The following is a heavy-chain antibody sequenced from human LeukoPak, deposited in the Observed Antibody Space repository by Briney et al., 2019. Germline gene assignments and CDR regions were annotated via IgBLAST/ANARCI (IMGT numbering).Heavy chain of an antibody. CDR1: GFIFGGYW. Sequence: GGSLRLSCAASGFIFGGYWMSWVRQAPGRGLEWVADTNPDGSIKYYVDSVNGRFTISRDNAKNSLYLQMNSLRAEDTAVYYCVSGFLQWLYWGQGTLVTVSS. CDR3: VSGFLQWLY. CDR2: TNPDGSIK. D-gene: IGHD3-3*01. V-gene: IGHV3-7*01. J-gene: IGHJ4*02.